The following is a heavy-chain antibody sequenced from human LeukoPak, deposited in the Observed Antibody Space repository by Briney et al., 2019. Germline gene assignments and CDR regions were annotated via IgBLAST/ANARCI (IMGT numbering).Heavy chain of an antibody. Sequence: PGGSLRLSCAASGFTMNSNYMSWVRQAPGKGLEWVSVIYSGGSTYYADSVKGRFTIFRDNSKNTLYLQISSLRAEDTAVYYCAKTGRDYGDFSYFDYWGQGTLVTVSS. CDR3: AKTGRDYGDFSYFDY. CDR1: GFTMNSNY. J-gene: IGHJ4*02. CDR2: IYSGGST. V-gene: IGHV3-53*01. D-gene: IGHD4-17*01.